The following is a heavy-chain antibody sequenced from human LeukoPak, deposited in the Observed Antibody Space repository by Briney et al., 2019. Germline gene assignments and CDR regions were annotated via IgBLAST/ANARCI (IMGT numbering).Heavy chain of an antibody. Sequence: GGSLRLSCASSGFTFRPYWMSWVRQAPGKGLEWVANIKEDGSKKYYVESVKGRFTISRDNAKNSVFLQMNTLRADDTAIYYCARATRDAFGDVHDAFDVWGQGTMVAVSS. D-gene: IGHD4-17*01. CDR3: ARATRDAFGDVHDAFDV. J-gene: IGHJ3*01. CDR1: GFTFRPYW. V-gene: IGHV3-7*01. CDR2: IKEDGSKK.